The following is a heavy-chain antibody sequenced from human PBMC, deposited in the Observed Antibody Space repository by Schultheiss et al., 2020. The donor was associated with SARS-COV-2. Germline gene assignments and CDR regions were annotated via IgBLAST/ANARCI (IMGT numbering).Heavy chain of an antibody. Sequence: LETLSLTCTVSGGSISSSSYYWGWIRQPPGKGLEWIGSIYYSGSTYYNPSLKSRVTISVDTSKNQFSLKLSSVTAADTAVYYCARDSYGYDYWGQGTLVTVS. CDR3: ARDSYGYDY. J-gene: IGHJ4*02. D-gene: IGHD5-18*01. CDR2: IYYSGST. CDR1: GGSISSSSYY. V-gene: IGHV4-39*07.